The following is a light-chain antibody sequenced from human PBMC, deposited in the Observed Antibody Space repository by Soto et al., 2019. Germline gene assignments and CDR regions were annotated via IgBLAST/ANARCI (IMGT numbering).Light chain of an antibody. J-gene: IGLJ2*01. CDR1: SSDVGGYNY. Sequence: QSALTQPPSASGSPGQSVTISCIGTSSDVGGYNYVSWYQQHPGKAPKLMINEVSKRPPGVPDRFSGSKSGNTASLTVSGLQAEDEADYYCSSYAASNNLGVFGGGTKLTVL. CDR3: SSYAASNNLGV. CDR2: EVS. V-gene: IGLV2-8*01.